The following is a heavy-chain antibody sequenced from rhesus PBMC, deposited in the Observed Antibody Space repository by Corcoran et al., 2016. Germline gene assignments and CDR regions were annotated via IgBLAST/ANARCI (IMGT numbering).Heavy chain of an antibody. Sequence: QVQLQESGPGVVKPAETLSLTCAVSGGAISDSYRWRWIRQPAGKGLAWIGYSYGRSTSPNSSPAHKNRGTISKDTSKKQFSWRLGSVAAADTAVYDCARGYSGYSYQFDYWGQGVLVTVSS. V-gene: IGHV4S10*01. CDR2: SYGRSTSP. J-gene: IGHJ4*01. CDR3: ARGYSGYSYQFDY. CDR1: GGAISDSYR. D-gene: IGHD5-42*01.